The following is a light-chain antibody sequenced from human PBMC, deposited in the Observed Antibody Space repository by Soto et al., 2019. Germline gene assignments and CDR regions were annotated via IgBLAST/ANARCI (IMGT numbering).Light chain of an antibody. Sequence: DIQLTQSPSSLSASVGDRVTITCRASQSISSYLNWYQQGPGKAPNLLIYATSSLRTGVPSRFRGSRSGADFTLTINNLQPEEFATYLWQQSYSTPPTTFGQGTRLAIK. CDR2: ATS. V-gene: IGKV1-39*01. CDR3: QQSYSTPPTT. J-gene: IGKJ5*01. CDR1: QSISSY.